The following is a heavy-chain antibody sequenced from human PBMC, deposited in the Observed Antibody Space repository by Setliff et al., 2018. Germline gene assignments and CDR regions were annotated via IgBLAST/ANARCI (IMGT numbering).Heavy chain of an antibody. Sequence: SETLSLTCSVSGGSISSSSYYWGWIRQPPGKGLEWIGSMYYSVSTYYNPSLKSRATISADTSKRQVSLNLNSVTAADTAVYYCARDLLGGFDCWGQGTLVTVSS. J-gene: IGHJ4*02. CDR2: MYYSVST. CDR3: ARDLLGGFDC. D-gene: IGHD3-16*01. CDR1: GGSISSSSYY. V-gene: IGHV4-39*02.